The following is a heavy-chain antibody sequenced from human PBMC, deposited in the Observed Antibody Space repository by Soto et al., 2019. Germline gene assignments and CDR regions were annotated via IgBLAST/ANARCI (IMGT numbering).Heavy chain of an antibody. Sequence: EVQLLESGGGLVQPGESLRLSCAASGFSFSSYAMSWVRQAPGKGLEWVSGVGSGGNTYYADSVKGRFTISRDNSKNTQYLQMNSLRAEDTAVYYCAKTTHDPRAFDIWGQGTMVTVSS. J-gene: IGHJ3*02. CDR2: VGSGGNT. CDR3: AKTTHDPRAFDI. V-gene: IGHV3-23*01. CDR1: GFSFSSYA.